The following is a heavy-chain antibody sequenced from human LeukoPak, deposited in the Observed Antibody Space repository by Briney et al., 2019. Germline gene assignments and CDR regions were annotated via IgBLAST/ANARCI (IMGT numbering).Heavy chain of an antibody. CDR2: ISTNGGST. Sequence: PGGSLRLSCSASGLTFSLYSMHWVRQAPGKGLEYVSGISTNGGSTYYADSVKGRFTISRDNSKNTLYLQMSTLRAEDTSVYYCVTELGIGGFDICGQGTMVTVSS. D-gene: IGHD7-27*01. J-gene: IGHJ3*02. V-gene: IGHV3-64D*06. CDR1: GLTFSLYS. CDR3: VTELGIGGFDI.